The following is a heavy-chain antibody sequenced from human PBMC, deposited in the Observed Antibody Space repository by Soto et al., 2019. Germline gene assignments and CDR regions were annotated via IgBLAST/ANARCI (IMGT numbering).Heavy chain of an antibody. D-gene: IGHD3-3*01. CDR2: ISYDGSNK. Sequence: PGGSLRLSCAASGFTFSSYGMHWVRQAPGKGLEWVAVISYDGSNKYYADSVKGRFTISRDNSKNTLYLQMNSLRAEDTAVYYCAKPHYDFWSGYADHYYYYGMDVWGQGTTVTVSS. J-gene: IGHJ6*02. V-gene: IGHV3-30*18. CDR1: GFTFSSYG. CDR3: AKPHYDFWSGYADHYYYYGMDV.